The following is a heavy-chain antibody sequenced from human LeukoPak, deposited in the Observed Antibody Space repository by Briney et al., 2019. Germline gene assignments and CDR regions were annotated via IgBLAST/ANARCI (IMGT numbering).Heavy chain of an antibody. CDR1: GFTFSSYA. CDR2: ITYDGSNK. V-gene: IGHV3-30*04. CDR3: ARDLIAEYDY. D-gene: IGHD6-13*01. J-gene: IGHJ4*02. Sequence: GGSLRLSCAASGFTFSSYAMHWVRQAPGKGLEWVAVITYDGSNKYYADSVKGRFTISRDNAKNSLYLQMNSLRDEDTAVYYCARDLIAEYDYWGQGTLVTVSS.